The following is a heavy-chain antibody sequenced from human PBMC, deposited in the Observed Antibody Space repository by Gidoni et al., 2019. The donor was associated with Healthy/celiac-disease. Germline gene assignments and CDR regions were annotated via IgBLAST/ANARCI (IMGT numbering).Heavy chain of an antibody. Sequence: QVQLVQSGAEFKKPGASVKVSCKASGYTFTGYYLHWVRQAPGQGHEWMGWINPNSGGTNYAQKVQGRVIMTRETSISTAYMELIRLRSDDTAVYYCAREGSSDDAFDIWGQGTMVTVSS. V-gene: IGHV1-2*02. D-gene: IGHD6-6*01. CDR1: GYTFTGYY. J-gene: IGHJ3*02. CDR3: AREGSSDDAFDI. CDR2: INPNSGGT.